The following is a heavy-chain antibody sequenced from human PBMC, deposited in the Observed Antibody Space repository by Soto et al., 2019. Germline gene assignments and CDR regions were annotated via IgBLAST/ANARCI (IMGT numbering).Heavy chain of an antibody. CDR2: INAGNGNT. CDR3: ATSYSAYDYHYYYGMDV. Sequence: QVQLVQSGAEEKKPGASVKVSCKASRYTFTNYAIHWVRQAPGQRLEWMGWINAGNGNTKYSQKFQGRVTITRDTSASTAYMELSSLRSEDTAVYYCATSYSAYDYHYYYGMDVWGQGTTVTVSS. J-gene: IGHJ6*02. D-gene: IGHD5-12*01. V-gene: IGHV1-3*05. CDR1: RYTFTNYA.